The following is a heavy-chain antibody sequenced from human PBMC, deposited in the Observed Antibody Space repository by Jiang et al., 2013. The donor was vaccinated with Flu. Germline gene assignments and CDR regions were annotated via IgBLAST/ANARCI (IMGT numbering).Heavy chain of an antibody. D-gene: IGHD6-13*01. CDR3: ARESGYSSSWYDNFDY. V-gene: IGHV4-39*01. J-gene: IGHJ4*02. CDR1: GGSISSSSYY. CDR2: IYYSGST. Sequence: LLKPSETLSLTCTVSGGSISSSSYYWGWIRQPPGKGLEWIGSIYYSGSTYYNPSLKSRVTISVDTSKNQFSLKLSSVTAADTAVYYCARESGYSSSWYDNFDYWGQGTLVTVSS.